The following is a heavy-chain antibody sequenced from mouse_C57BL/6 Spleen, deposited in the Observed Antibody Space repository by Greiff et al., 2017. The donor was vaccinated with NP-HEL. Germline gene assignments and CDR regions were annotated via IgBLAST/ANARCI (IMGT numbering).Heavy chain of an antibody. J-gene: IGHJ2*01. D-gene: IGHD1-1*01. Sequence: LQQSGASVKISCTASGYAFSSYWMTWVKQRPGKGLERIGQIYPGDGDTNYNGKFKGKATLTADKSSSTAYMQLSILTSDDSAVYFCARKGYGSSDYWGQGTTLTVSS. CDR1: GYAFSSYW. V-gene: IGHV1-80*01. CDR2: IYPGDGDT. CDR3: ARKGYGSSDY.